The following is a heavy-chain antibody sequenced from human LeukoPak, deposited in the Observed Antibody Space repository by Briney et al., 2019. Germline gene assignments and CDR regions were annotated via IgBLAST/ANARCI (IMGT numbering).Heavy chain of an antibody. CDR3: ARVRGSYGYKGGDFDY. CDR2: INNRGGT. CDR1: GVSVSSFF. V-gene: IGHV4-59*08. D-gene: IGHD5-18*01. Sequence: SETLSLTCTVSGVSVSSFFWSWIRQPPGKGLEFIGYINNRGGTKINPSLASRVTISLGTPQNQFHLRLQSVTAADTAVYYCARVRGSYGYKGGDFDYWGQGTLVTVSS. J-gene: IGHJ4*02.